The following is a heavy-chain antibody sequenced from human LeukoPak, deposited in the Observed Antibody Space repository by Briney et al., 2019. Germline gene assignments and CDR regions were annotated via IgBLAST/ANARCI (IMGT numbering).Heavy chain of an antibody. CDR1: GGSFSGYY. J-gene: IGHJ6*02. V-gene: IGHV4-34*01. Sequence: SETLSLTCAVYGGSFSGYYWSWIRQPPGKGLEWIGEINHSGSTNYNPSLEGRVTISVDTSKNQFSLKLSSVTAADTAVYYCARGDIVVVVAANDYYYGMDVWGQGTTVTVSS. CDR2: INHSGST. CDR3: ARGDIVVVVAANDYYYGMDV. D-gene: IGHD2-15*01.